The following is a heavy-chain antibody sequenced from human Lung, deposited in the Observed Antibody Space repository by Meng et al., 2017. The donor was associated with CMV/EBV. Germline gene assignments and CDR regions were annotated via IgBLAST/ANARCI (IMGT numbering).Heavy chain of an antibody. D-gene: IGHD1-7*01. V-gene: IGHV3-30*04. Sequence: GESXKISCAASRFTVGSFAMDWVRQAPGEGLEWVASISYDGDNKHYADSVKGRFTISRDNSKNTLYLQMRSLRVEDTAVYYCARESNYNVLDYWGQGSLVTVSS. CDR1: RFTVGSFA. J-gene: IGHJ4*02. CDR3: ARESNYNVLDY. CDR2: ISYDGDNK.